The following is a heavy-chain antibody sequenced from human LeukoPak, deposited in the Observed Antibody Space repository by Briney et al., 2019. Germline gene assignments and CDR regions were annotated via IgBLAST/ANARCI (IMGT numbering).Heavy chain of an antibody. CDR2: IYYSGST. J-gene: IGHJ4*02. D-gene: IGHD2-2*01. V-gene: IGHV4-39*01. CDR3: ASKKDIVVVPAAAHFDY. Sequence: PSETLSLTCTVSGGSISSSSYYWGWIRQPPGKGLEWIGSIYYSGSTYYNPSLKSRVTISVDTSKNQFSLKLSSVTAADTAVYYCASKKDIVVVPAAAHFDYWGQGTLVTVSS. CDR1: GGSISSSSYY.